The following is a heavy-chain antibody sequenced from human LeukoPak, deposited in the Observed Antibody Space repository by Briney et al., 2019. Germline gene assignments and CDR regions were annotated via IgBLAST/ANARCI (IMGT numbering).Heavy chain of an antibody. CDR1: GYTFTSYA. Sequence: GASVKVSCKASGYTFTSYAMHWVRQAPGQRLEWMGWINAGNGNTKYSQKFQGRVTITRDTSASTAYMELSSLRSEDTAVYYCARDRRYYDFWSGYSVELPDYWGQGTLVTVSS. CDR2: INAGNGNT. D-gene: IGHD3-3*01. CDR3: ARDRRYYDFWSGYSVELPDY. V-gene: IGHV1-3*01. J-gene: IGHJ4*02.